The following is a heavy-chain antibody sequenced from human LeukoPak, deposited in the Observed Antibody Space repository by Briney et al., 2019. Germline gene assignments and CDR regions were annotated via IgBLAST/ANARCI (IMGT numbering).Heavy chain of an antibody. CDR3: ARLRVSLYYDFWSGYYTRGKYFDY. J-gene: IGHJ4*02. CDR2: INHSGST. D-gene: IGHD3-3*01. CDR1: GGSFSGYY. V-gene: IGHV4-34*01. Sequence: SETLSHTCAVYGGSFSGYYWSWIRQPPGKGLEWIGEINHSGSTNYNPSLKSRVTISADTSKNQFSLKLSSVTAADTAVYYCARLRVSLYYDFWSGYYTRGKYFDYWGQGTLVTVSS.